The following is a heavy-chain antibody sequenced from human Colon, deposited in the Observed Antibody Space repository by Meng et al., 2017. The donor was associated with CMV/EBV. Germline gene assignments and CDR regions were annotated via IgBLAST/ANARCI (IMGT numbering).Heavy chain of an antibody. J-gene: IGHJ4*02. D-gene: IGHD6-13*01. CDR1: GFSFNDHA. CDR3: ARVDGSSWYLDY. Sequence: GESLKISCVGSGFSFNDHAMFWVRQAPGKGLEWVSGINWNGGSTGYADSVKGRFTISRDNAKNSLYLQMNSLRAEDTALYYCARVDGSSWYLDYWGQGTLVTVSS. CDR2: INWNGGST. V-gene: IGHV3-20*04.